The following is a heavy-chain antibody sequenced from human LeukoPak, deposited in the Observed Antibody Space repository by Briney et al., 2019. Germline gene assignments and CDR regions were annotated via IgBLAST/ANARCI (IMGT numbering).Heavy chain of an antibody. Sequence: SETLSLTCSVSGASVSSGSYFWNWIRQPAGKGLELLRRIYTSGYTNYNPSLRSRVTISLETSKSQFSLKLTAVTAADTAIYFCARTYYDRVSGSFRHDTFEIWGQGTLITVSS. J-gene: IGHJ3*02. CDR3: ARTYYDRVSGSFRHDTFEI. CDR2: IYTSGYT. CDR1: GASVSSGSYF. D-gene: IGHD3-16*02. V-gene: IGHV4-61*02.